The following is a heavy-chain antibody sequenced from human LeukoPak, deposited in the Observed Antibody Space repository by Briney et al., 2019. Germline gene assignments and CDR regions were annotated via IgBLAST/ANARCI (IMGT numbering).Heavy chain of an antibody. J-gene: IGHJ4*02. CDR1: GFTFSSYG. CDR3: AKMISSSSLSDY. D-gene: IGHD6-13*01. CDR2: ISGSGGST. V-gene: IGHV3-23*01. Sequence: QPGRSLRLSCVASGFTFSSYGMHWVRRAPGKGLEWVSAISGSGGSTYYADSVKGRFTISRDSSKNTLYLQMNSLRAEDTAVYYCAKMISSSSLSDYWGQGTLVTVSS.